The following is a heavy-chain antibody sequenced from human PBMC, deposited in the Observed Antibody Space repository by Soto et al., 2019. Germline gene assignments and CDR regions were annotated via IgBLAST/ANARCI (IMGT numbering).Heavy chain of an antibody. Sequence: EVQLVQSGGGLAQPGKSLRLSCAASGFTFRKFWMHWVRQVPGKGPVWVSSISSDGTTTDYADSVKGRFTISRDNAKDTLYLQMDSLRAEDTAVYYCAIQDCTNDVCLEAAVTVGGALESWGQGTLVTVSS. J-gene: IGHJ1*01. CDR2: ISSDGTTT. CDR1: GFTFRKFW. CDR3: AIQDCTNDVCLEAAVTVGGALES. D-gene: IGHD2-8*01. V-gene: IGHV3-74*01.